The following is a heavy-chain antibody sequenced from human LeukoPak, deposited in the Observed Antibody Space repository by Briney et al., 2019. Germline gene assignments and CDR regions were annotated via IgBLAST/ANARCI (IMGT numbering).Heavy chain of an antibody. Sequence: ASVKVSCKASGYTFIDYGVSWVRRAPGQGLEWMAWIDTYRGSTNYAQNLQGRVTVTTDTSTTTVYMELRSLRSDDTAVYYCARPNTDAAGYYFDYWGQGTLVTVSP. CDR3: ARPNTDAAGYYFDY. CDR2: IDTYRGST. CDR1: GYTFIDYG. D-gene: IGHD6-13*01. V-gene: IGHV1-18*01. J-gene: IGHJ4*02.